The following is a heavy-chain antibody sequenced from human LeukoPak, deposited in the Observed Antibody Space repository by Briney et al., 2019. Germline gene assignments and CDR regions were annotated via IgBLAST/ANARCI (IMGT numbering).Heavy chain of an antibody. Sequence: PGGSLRLSCAASGFTFSSYAMSWVRQAPEKGLEWVSAISGSGGSTYYADSVKGRFTISRDNSKNTLYLQMNSLRAEDTAVYYCAKATVVTPHFDYWGQGTLVTVSS. J-gene: IGHJ4*02. CDR2: ISGSGGST. V-gene: IGHV3-23*01. CDR1: GFTFSSYA. D-gene: IGHD4-23*01. CDR3: AKATVVTPHFDY.